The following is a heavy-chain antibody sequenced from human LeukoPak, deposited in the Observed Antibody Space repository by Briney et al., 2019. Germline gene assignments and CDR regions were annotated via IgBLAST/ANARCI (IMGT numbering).Heavy chain of an antibody. CDR3: AKDIERGYYYGMDV. V-gene: IGHV3-9*01. Sequence: GRSPRLSCAASGFSFDDYVMHWVRQAPGKGLEWVSGISWNSGSIGYADSVKGRFAISRDNAKNSLYLQVTSLRAEDTALYYCAKDIERGYYYGMDVWGQGTTVTVSS. CDR2: ISWNSGSI. J-gene: IGHJ6*02. CDR1: GFSFDDYV.